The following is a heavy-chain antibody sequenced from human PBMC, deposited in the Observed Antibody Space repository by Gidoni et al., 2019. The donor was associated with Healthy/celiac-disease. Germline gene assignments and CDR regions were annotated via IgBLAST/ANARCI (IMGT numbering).Heavy chain of an antibody. V-gene: IGHV3-30-3*01. CDR2: ISYDGSNK. J-gene: IGHJ4*02. CDR3: ARDLYNIAVAGTHAPGFDY. D-gene: IGHD6-19*01. Sequence: GWVAVISYDGSNKYYADSVKGRFTISRDNSKNTLYLQMNSLRAEDTAVYYCARDLYNIAVAGTHAPGFDYWGQGTLVTVSS.